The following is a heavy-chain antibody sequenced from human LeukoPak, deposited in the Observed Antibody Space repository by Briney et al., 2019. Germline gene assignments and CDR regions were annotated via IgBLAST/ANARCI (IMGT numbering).Heavy chain of an antibody. CDR1: GFTFSSYW. Sequence: GGSLRLSCAASGFTFSSYWMHWVRQAPGKGLVWVSRINSDGSSTNYADSVKGRVTISRDNAKNTLYLQMNSLRAEDTAVYYCARDSVWFGDDYWGQGTLVTVSS. J-gene: IGHJ4*02. CDR2: INSDGSST. CDR3: ARDSVWFGDDY. D-gene: IGHD3-10*01. V-gene: IGHV3-74*01.